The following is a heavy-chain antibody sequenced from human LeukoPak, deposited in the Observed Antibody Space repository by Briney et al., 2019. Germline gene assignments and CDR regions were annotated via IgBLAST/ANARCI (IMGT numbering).Heavy chain of an antibody. CDR3: VKIAPDLP. Sequence: GGSLRLSCAASGFTFDDYAMHWVRQAPGKGLEWVSGISWNSGSIGYADSVKGRFTISRDNSKNSLYLQMNSLRADDTAVYYCVKIAPDLPWGQGTLVTVS. CDR1: GFTFDDYA. J-gene: IGHJ5*02. V-gene: IGHV3-9*01. CDR2: ISWNSGSI. D-gene: IGHD2-21*01.